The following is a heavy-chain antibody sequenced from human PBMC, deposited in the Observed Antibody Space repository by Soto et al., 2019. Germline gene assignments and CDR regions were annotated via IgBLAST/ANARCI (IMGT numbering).Heavy chain of an antibody. CDR3: AKDLYYYDSSGYYWD. CDR1: GFTFSSYG. Sequence: PVGSLRLSCAASGFTFSSYGMHWVRQAPGKGLEWVAVISYDGSNKYYADSVKGRFTISRDNSKNTLYLQMNSLRAEDTAVYYCAKDLYYYDSSGYYWDWGQGTLVTVSS. CDR2: ISYDGSNK. J-gene: IGHJ4*02. D-gene: IGHD3-22*01. V-gene: IGHV3-30*18.